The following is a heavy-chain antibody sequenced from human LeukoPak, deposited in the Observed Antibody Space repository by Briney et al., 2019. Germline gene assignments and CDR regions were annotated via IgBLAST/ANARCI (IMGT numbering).Heavy chain of an antibody. J-gene: IGHJ4*02. Sequence: GGSLRLSCAASGFTFSRYAMSWVRQAPGKGLEWVSAISGSGASTYYADSVKGRFTISRDNSKNTLYRQMNSLRAEDTAVYYCAKSMSGYSYGTIDYWGQGTLVTVSS. CDR2: ISGSGAST. CDR1: GFTFSRYA. CDR3: AKSMSGYSYGTIDY. V-gene: IGHV3-23*01. D-gene: IGHD5-18*01.